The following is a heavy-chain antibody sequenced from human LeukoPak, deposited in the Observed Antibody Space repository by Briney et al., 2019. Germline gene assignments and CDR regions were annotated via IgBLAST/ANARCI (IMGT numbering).Heavy chain of an antibody. J-gene: IGHJ4*02. CDR2: ISYDARDE. D-gene: IGHD6-13*01. V-gene: IGHV3-30*04. CDR3: AKKNSIAAAGTL. Sequence: PGGSLRLSCVASGFSFRSYAMHWVRQAPGRGLEWLAFISYDARDEYYADSVKGRFTISRDNSKNTLYLQMNSLRAEDTAVYYCAKKNSIAAAGTLWGQGTLVTVSS. CDR1: GFSFRSYA.